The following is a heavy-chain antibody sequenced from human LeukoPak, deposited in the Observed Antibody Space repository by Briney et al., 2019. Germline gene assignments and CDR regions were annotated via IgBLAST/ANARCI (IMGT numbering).Heavy chain of an antibody. J-gene: IGHJ4*02. V-gene: IGHV4-38-2*02. Sequence: SETLSLTCTVSGYSISSGYYWGWIRQPPGKGLEWIGSIYHSGSTYYNLSLKSRVTISVDTSKNQFSLKLSSVTAADTAVYYCARDYYDSSGYYYVSNYFDYWGQGTLVTVSS. D-gene: IGHD3-22*01. CDR3: ARDYYDSSGYYYVSNYFDY. CDR1: GYSISSGYY. CDR2: IYHSGST.